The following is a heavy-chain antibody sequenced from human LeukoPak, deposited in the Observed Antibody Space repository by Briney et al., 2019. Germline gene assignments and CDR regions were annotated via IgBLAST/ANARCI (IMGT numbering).Heavy chain of an antibody. D-gene: IGHD6-6*01. CDR2: MNPNSGNT. V-gene: IGHV1-8*01. Sequence: ASVKVSCKASGYTFTSYDINWVRQATGQGLEWMGWMNPNSGNTGYAQKFQGRVTMTRDTSISTAYMELSRLRSDDAAVYYCARGLIRAARLGYMDVWGKGTTVTVSS. CDR3: ARGLIRAARLGYMDV. J-gene: IGHJ6*03. CDR1: GYTFTSYD.